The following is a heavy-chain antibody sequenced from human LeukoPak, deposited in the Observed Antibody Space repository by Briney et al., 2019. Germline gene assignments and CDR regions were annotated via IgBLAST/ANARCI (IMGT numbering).Heavy chain of an antibody. J-gene: IGHJ5*02. D-gene: IGHD2-2*02. CDR2: INPNSGGT. CDR3: ARDPCSTSCYNLDP. Sequence: GASVKVSCKASGYTFTGYYMHWVRQAPGQGLEWMGSINPNSGGTNYAQKFQGRVTMTRDTSISKAYMELSRLRSDDTAVYYCARDPCSTSCYNLDPWGQGTLVTVSS. CDR1: GYTFTGYY. V-gene: IGHV1-2*02.